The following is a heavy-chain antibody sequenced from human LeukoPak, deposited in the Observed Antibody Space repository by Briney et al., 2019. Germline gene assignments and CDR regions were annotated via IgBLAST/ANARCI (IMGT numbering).Heavy chain of an antibody. V-gene: IGHV4-39*01. CDR2: IYYSGST. D-gene: IGHD6-19*01. CDR3: ATIGRTSGWYGGYH. J-gene: IGHJ5*02. CDR1: GGSISSSSYY. Sequence: SETLSLTCTVSGGSISSSSYYWGWIRQPPGKGLEWIGSIYYSGSTYYNPSLKNRVTISVDTSKNQFSLKLSSVTAADTAVYYCATIGRTSGWYGGYHWGQGTLVTVSS.